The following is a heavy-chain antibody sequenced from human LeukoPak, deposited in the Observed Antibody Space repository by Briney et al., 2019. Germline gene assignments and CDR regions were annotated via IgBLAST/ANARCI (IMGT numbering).Heavy chain of an antibody. J-gene: IGHJ4*02. V-gene: IGHV3-11*01. CDR2: ISSSGNTI. D-gene: IGHD2-2*01. CDR3: AARSGQMPYYFDF. CDR1: GFTFSDYY. Sequence: GGSLRLSCAASGFTFSDYYMTWIRQAPGKGLEWISYISSSGNTIYYADSVKGRFTISRDNAKNSLYLQMNSLRVEDTALYYCAARSGQMPYYFDFWGQGTLVTVSP.